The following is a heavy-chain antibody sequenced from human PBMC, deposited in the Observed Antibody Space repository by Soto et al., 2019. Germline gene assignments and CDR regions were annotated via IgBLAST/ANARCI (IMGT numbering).Heavy chain of an antibody. J-gene: IGHJ6*02. Sequence: QAQLEQSGGEVKKPGSSVKVSCKASRVAFSKFIVTWVRQAPGLGLEWGGGIVHIFGTANYAQKFQGRVTITADESTSTSYMEVNNLRSEDTAVYYCAKVRYSSPIGYYYGMDVWGQGTTVTVSS. CDR1: RVAFSKFI. V-gene: IGHV1-69*01. CDR2: IVHIFGTA. CDR3: AKVRYSSPIGYYYGMDV. D-gene: IGHD6-19*01.